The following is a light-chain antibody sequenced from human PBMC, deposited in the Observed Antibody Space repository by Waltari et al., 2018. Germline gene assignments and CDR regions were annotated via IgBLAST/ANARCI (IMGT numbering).Light chain of an antibody. CDR1: QSLLFSNGTTY. CDR2: GGS. J-gene: IGKJ2*03. V-gene: IGKV2-40*01. CDR3: GQAIAVPYS. Sequence: DIVMTQTPLSLSITPGEPASISCRSTQSLLFSNGTTYLHWYLQKPGQSPQLLIYGGSNLASGVPDRFSGSGSGTHFTLKISKVEAEDGGVYYSGQAIAVPYSFGQGTKLEIK.